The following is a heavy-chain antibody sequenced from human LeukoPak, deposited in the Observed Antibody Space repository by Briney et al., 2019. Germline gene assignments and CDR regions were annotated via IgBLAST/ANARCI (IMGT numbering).Heavy chain of an antibody. CDR2: IPYDGSNK. V-gene: IGHV3-30-3*01. CDR1: GFTFSSYA. Sequence: GGSLRLSCAASGFTFSSYAMHWVRQAPGKGLEWVAVIPYDGSNKYYADSVKGRFTISRDNSKNTLYLKMNSLRAEDTAVYYCARDPFKIHYMDVWGKGTTVTVSS. J-gene: IGHJ6*03. CDR3: ARDPFKIHYMDV.